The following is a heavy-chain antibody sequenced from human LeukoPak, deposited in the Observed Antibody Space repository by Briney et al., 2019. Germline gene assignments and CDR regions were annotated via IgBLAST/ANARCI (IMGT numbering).Heavy chain of an antibody. V-gene: IGHV1-2*02. CDR2: LRGDTGDT. J-gene: IGHJ4*02. CDR3: ARVRDNACDY. CDR1: GFRVSDYY. D-gene: IGHD1-1*01. Sequence: GASVTVSCKPSGFRVSDYYCPWVGQAPGQGLEWMGWLRGDTGDTDSPQKFKGRVTMTRDTATNTAYMQLSRLTYDDTAIYFCARVRDNACDYWGQGTLVTVSS.